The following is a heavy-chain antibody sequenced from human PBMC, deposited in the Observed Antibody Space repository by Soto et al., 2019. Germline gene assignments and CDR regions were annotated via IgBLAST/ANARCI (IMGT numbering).Heavy chain of an antibody. D-gene: IGHD3-3*01. J-gene: IGHJ3*02. Sequence: SETLSLTCTVSGGSISSYYWSWIRQPPGKGLEWIGYIYYSGSTYYNPSLKSRVTISVDTSKNQFSLKLSSVTAADTAVYYCARSGLRWGAFDIWGQGTMVTVSS. CDR3: ARSGLRWGAFDI. CDR2: IYYSGST. CDR1: GGSISSYY. V-gene: IGHV4-59*06.